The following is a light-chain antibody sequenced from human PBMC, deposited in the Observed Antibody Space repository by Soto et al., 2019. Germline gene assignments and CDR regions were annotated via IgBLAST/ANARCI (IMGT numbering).Light chain of an antibody. CDR3: QQYNSYSLT. V-gene: IGKV1-5*01. CDR2: DAS. J-gene: IGKJ4*01. Sequence: DIQMTQSPSTLSASVGDRVTITCRASQSISSRLAWYQQKPGKAPKILIYDASNLESGVPSRFSGSGSETEFTLTISSLQPDDFATYYCQQYNSYSLTFGGGTKVEIK. CDR1: QSISSR.